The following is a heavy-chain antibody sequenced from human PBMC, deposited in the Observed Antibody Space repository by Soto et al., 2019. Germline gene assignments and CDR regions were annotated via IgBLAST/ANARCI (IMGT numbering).Heavy chain of an antibody. Sequence: SVKGSCKASGGTISSYAISWVRQAPGQGLAWLGGIIPIFGTANYAQKFQGRVTITADESTSTAYMELSSLRSEDTAVYYCARGRGYYDSSGYYSPGAFDIWGQGTMVTVSS. J-gene: IGHJ3*02. V-gene: IGHV1-69*01. CDR2: IIPIFGTA. D-gene: IGHD3-22*01. CDR1: GGTISSYA. CDR3: ARGRGYYDSSGYYSPGAFDI.